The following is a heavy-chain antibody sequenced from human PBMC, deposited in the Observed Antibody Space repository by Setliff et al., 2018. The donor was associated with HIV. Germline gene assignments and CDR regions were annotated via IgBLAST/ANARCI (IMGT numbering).Heavy chain of an antibody. CDR3: AKDYTTTFWEYNWFDL. CDR1: GFTFSRYW. D-gene: IGHD3-3*01. J-gene: IGHJ5*02. V-gene: IGHV3-23*01. Sequence: GGSLRLSCAASGFTFSRYWMTWVRQAPGKGLEWVSGINGDGDSTYYADSVKGRFTVSRDNSKDTLTLQMNDLRAEDTGLYYCAKDYTTTFWEYNWFDLWGQGTLVTVSS. CDR2: INGDGDST.